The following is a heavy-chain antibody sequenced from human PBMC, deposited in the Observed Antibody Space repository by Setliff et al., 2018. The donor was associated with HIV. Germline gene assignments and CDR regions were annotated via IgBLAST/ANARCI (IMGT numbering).Heavy chain of an antibody. CDR2: IYYSGST. CDR1: GGSISSNNYF. CDR3: ARRTFGSGRFDP. J-gene: IGHJ5*02. V-gene: IGHV4-39*01. Sequence: PSETLSLTCTVSGGSISSNNYFWGWIRQPPEKGLEWIGSIYYSGSTYYNPSLKSRVTISVDTSKNQFSLKLSSVTAADTALYYCARRTFGSGRFDPWGQGTLVTVSS. D-gene: IGHD6-19*01.